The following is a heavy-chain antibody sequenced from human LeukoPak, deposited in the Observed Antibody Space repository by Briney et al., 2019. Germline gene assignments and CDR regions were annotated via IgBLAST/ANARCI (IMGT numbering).Heavy chain of an antibody. J-gene: IGHJ4*02. D-gene: IGHD4-17*01. CDR3: AKDSFYDQGDYVSDF. Sequence: GGSLRLSCVASGFSVSNYGMHWVRQAPGKGLEWVAVISYDESKKYHADSVQGRFTISRDNSKNTLYLQMNSLKVEDTAVYYCAKDSFYDQGDYVSDFWGQGTLVTVSS. CDR1: GFSVSNYG. V-gene: IGHV3-30*18. CDR2: ISYDESKK.